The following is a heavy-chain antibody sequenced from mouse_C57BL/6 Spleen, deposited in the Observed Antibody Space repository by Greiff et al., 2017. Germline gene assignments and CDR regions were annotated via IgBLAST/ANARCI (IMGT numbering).Heavy chain of an antibody. J-gene: IGHJ4*01. Sequence: EVQLVESGGGLVKPGGSLKLSCAASGFTFSSYAMSWVRQTPEKRLEWVATISDGGSYTYYPDNVKGRFTISRDNAKNNLYLQMSHLKSEDTAMYYCARVRGNYDYAMDYWGQGTSVTVSS. V-gene: IGHV5-4*01. CDR1: GFTFSSYA. CDR3: ARVRGNYDYAMDY. CDR2: ISDGGSYT. D-gene: IGHD2-1*01.